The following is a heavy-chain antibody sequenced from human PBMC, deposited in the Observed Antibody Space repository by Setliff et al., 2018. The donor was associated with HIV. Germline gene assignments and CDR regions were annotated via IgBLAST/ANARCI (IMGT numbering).Heavy chain of an antibody. CDR2: VYYSGST. CDR1: GASSIYF. V-gene: IGHV4-39*07. D-gene: IGHD1-26*01. J-gene: IGHJ4*02. CDR3: AKDRSGSYRTFDY. Sequence: SETLSLTCTVSGASSIYFWGWIRQPPGKGLEWSGSVYYSGSTYYNPSLKSRVTISMDKSRNQFSLKLNSVTAADTAVYYCAKDRSGSYRTFDYWGPGILVTVSS.